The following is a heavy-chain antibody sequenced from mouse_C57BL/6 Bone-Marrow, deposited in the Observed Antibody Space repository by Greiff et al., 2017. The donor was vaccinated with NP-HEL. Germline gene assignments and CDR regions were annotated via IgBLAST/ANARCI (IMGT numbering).Heavy chain of an antibody. Sequence: VQLQESGPVLVKPGPSVQISCKASGFTFTDYYMHWVKQSHGKSLEWIGLVYPYNGGTSYNQKFKGKATLTVDTSSSTAYMALNSLTSEDSAVYYCARWGEYGNALYFDYWGQGTTLTVSS. CDR3: ARWGEYGNALYFDY. CDR2: VYPYNGGT. J-gene: IGHJ2*01. CDR1: GFTFTDYY. V-gene: IGHV1-36*01. D-gene: IGHD2-10*02.